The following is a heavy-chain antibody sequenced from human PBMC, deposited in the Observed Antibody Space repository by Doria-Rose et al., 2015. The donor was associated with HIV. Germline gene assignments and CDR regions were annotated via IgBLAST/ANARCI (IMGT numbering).Heavy chain of an antibody. J-gene: IGHJ4*02. Sequence: SGPVLVKPTETLTLTCTVSGVSLSSPGMGVSWIRQPPGKALEWLANIFSDDERSYKPSLKSRLTISRGTSKSQVVLTMTDMDPVDTATYYCARIKSSRWYHKYYFDFWGQGTLAIVSA. CDR2: IFSDDER. V-gene: IGHV2-26*01. D-gene: IGHD6-13*01. CDR1: GVSLSSPGMG. CDR3: ARIKSSRWYHKYYFDF.